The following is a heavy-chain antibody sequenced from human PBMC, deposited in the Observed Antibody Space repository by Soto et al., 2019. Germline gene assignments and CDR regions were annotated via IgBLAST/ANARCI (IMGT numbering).Heavy chain of an antibody. CDR3: ARAGGLGAVAVDY. V-gene: IGHV4-30-2*01. Sequence: QLQLQESGSGLVKPSQTLSLTCAVSGGSISSGGYSWSWIRQPPGKGLEWIGYIYHNGSTYYNPSPKSRVTISVDRSKNQFSLKLSSVTAADTAVYYCARAGGLGAVAVDYWGQGTLVTVSS. D-gene: IGHD6-19*01. J-gene: IGHJ4*02. CDR2: IYHNGST. CDR1: GGSISSGGYS.